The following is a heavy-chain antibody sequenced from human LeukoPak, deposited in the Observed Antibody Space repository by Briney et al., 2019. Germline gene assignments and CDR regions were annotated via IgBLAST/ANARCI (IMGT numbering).Heavy chain of an antibody. CDR3: ASIADRSTNFDY. Sequence: SETLSLTCSVSGGSISSSSYYWRWIRQPPGKGLEWIGSIYYSGRTYYKPSLKSRATISVDTSKNQFSLKLRSVTAADTAVYYCASIADRSTNFDYWGQGTLVTVSS. D-gene: IGHD6-13*01. J-gene: IGHJ4*02. CDR1: GGSISSSSYY. CDR2: IYYSGRT. V-gene: IGHV4-39*01.